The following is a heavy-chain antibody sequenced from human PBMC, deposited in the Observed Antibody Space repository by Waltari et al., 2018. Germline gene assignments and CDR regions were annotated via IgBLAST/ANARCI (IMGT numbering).Heavy chain of an antibody. D-gene: IGHD2-21*02. Sequence: QVQLQESGPGLVKPPETLSLTCSVPGGSISSYYWSWIRQPAGKGLEWIGRIYRSGGTNYNPSRKSRVTMSVYMSKNQFSLKLSSVTAADTAVYYCAREVRRDEDYGMDVWGQGTTVTVSS. V-gene: IGHV4-4*07. CDR3: AREVRRDEDYGMDV. CDR1: GGSISSYY. CDR2: IYRSGGT. J-gene: IGHJ6*02.